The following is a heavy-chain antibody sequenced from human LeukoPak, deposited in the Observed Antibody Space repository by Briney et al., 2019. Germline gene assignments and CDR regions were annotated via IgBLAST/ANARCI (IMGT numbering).Heavy chain of an antibody. J-gene: IGHJ6*02. D-gene: IGHD2-15*01. V-gene: IGHV3-33*01. CDR3: ARILGYCSGGSCYGYYYGMDV. CDR2: IWYDGSNK. CDR1: GFTFSSYG. Sequence: GRSLRLSCAASGFTFSSYGMHWVRQAPGKGLEWVAVIWYDGSNKYYADSVKGRFTISRDNSKNTLYLQMNSPRAEDTAVYYCARILGYCSGGSCYGYYYGMDVWGQGTTVTVSS.